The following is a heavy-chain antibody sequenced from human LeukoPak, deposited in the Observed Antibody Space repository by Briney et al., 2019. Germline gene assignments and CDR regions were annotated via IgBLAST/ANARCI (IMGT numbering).Heavy chain of an antibody. J-gene: IGHJ5*02. V-gene: IGHV4-34*01. D-gene: IGHD2-15*01. CDR3: ARGEIGNCSGGSCLNWFDP. CDR1: GGSFSGYY. Sequence: SSETLSLTCAVYGGSFSGYYWGRIRQPPGKGLEWIGSIYYSGSTYYNPSLKSRVTISLDTSKSQFSLKLSSVTAADTAVYYCARGEIGNCSGGSCLNWFDPWGQGTLVTVSS. CDR2: IYYSGST.